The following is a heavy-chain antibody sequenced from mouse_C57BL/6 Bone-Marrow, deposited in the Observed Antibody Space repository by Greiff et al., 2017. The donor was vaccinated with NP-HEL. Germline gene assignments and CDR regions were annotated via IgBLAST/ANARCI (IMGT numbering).Heavy chain of an antibody. J-gene: IGHJ2*01. Sequence: QVQLQQSGPELVKPGASVKISCKASGYAFSSSWMNWVKQRPGKGLEWIGRIYPGDGDTNYNGKFKGKATLTADKSSSTAYMQLSSLTSEDSAVYFCERGWKLGRDYWGQGTTLTVSS. D-gene: IGHD4-1*01. CDR2: IYPGDGDT. V-gene: IGHV1-82*01. CDR3: ERGWKLGRDY. CDR1: GYAFSSSW.